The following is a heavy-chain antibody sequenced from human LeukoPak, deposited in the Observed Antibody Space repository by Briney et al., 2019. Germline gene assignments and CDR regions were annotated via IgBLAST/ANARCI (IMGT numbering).Heavy chain of an antibody. CDR2: INHSGST. CDR3: ARVYQGD. D-gene: IGHD2-2*01. CDR1: GGSFSGYY. J-gene: IGHJ4*02. Sequence: PSETLSLTCAVYGGSFSGYYWSWIRQPPGKGLEWIGEINHSGSTNYNPSLKSRVTISVDTSKNQFSLKLSSVTAADTAVYYCARVYQGDWGQGTLVTVSS. V-gene: IGHV4-34*01.